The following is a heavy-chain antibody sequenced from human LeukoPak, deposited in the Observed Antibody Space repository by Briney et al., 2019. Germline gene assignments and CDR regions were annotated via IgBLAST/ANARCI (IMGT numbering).Heavy chain of an antibody. D-gene: IGHD3-10*01. CDR2: IYYSGST. V-gene: IGHV4-59*08. J-gene: IGHJ3*02. CDR3: ARSHVLLWFGELFNHAFDI. Sequence: PSETLSLTCTVSGGSISSSYWSWIRQPPGKGLEWIGYIYYSGSTNYNPSLKSRVTISVDTSKNQFSLKLSSVTAADTAVYYCARSHVLLWFGELFNHAFDIWGQGTMVTVSS. CDR1: GGSISSSY.